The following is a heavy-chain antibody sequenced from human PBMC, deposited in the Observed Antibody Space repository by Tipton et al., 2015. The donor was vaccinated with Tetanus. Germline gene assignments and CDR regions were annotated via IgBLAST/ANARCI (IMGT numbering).Heavy chain of an antibody. CDR1: GASIRSGGYY. J-gene: IGHJ5*02. D-gene: IGHD2-8*01. Sequence: TLSLTCTVSGASIRSGGYYWTWIRQHPERGLEWLGYIYYTGNTYYNPSLKSRVTISVDTSKNQFSLKLTSVTAADTAVYYYARRLIQNWFDPWGQGTLVTVSS. CDR3: ARRLIQNWFDP. CDR2: IYYTGNT. V-gene: IGHV4-31*03.